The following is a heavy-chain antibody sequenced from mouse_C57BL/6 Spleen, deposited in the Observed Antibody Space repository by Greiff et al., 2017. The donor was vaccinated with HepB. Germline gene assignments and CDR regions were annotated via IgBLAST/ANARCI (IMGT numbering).Heavy chain of an antibody. CDR2: INPNNGGT. CDR3: ARGAYYSNYWFAY. Sequence: VQLQQSGPELVKPGASVKIPCKASGYTFTDYNMDWVKQSHGKSLEWIGDINPNNGGTNYNQKFKGKATLTVDKSSSTAYMELRSLTSEDTAVYYCARGAYYSNYWFAYWGQGTLVTVSA. V-gene: IGHV1-18*01. D-gene: IGHD2-5*01. CDR1: GYTFTDYN. J-gene: IGHJ3*01.